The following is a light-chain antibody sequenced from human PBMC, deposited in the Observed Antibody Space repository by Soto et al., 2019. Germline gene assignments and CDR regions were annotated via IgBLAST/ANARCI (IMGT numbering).Light chain of an antibody. CDR3: CSYAGSYTFEV. CDR2: DVS. J-gene: IGLJ2*01. CDR1: SSDVGGYNY. Sequence: QSALTQPRSVSGSPGQSVTISCTGTSSDVGGYNYVSWYQQHPGKAPKLMIYDVSKRPSGVPDRFSGSKSGNTASLTISGLKAEDEAHYYCCSYAGSYTFEVFGGGTKLTVL. V-gene: IGLV2-11*01.